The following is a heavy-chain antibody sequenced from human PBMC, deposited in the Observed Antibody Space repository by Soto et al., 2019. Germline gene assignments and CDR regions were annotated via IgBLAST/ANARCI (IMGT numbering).Heavy chain of an antibody. J-gene: IGHJ4*02. V-gene: IGHV3-48*02. CDR3: ARDPRRRYCSGGSCYIDY. CDR2: ISSSSSTI. Sequence: ESGGGLVQPGGSLRLSCAASGFTFSSYSMNWVRQAPGKGLEWVSYISSSSSTIYYADSVKGRFTISRDNAKNSLYLQMNSLRDEDTAVYYCARDPRRRYCSGGSCYIDYWGQGTLVTVSS. D-gene: IGHD2-15*01. CDR1: GFTFSSYS.